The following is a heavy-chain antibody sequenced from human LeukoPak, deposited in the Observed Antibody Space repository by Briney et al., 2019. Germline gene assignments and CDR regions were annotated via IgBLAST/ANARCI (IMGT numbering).Heavy chain of an antibody. Sequence: GASLKVSCKASGYTFTSYYIHWVRQAPGRGLEWMGKINPSGGTTTNAQTFLGRLTMTRDTSTNTVYMELSSLRSEDTAVYYCARGGLGNYDILTGNYKYYFYMDVWGEGTTVTVSS. V-gene: IGHV1-46*01. J-gene: IGHJ6*03. D-gene: IGHD3-9*01. CDR1: GYTFTSYY. CDR2: INPSGGTT. CDR3: ARGGLGNYDILTGNYKYYFYMDV.